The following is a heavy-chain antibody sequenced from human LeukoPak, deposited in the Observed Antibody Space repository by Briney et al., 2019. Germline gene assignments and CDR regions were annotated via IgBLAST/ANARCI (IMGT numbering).Heavy chain of an antibody. V-gene: IGHV3-7*01. D-gene: IGHD3-10*01. J-gene: IGHJ6*02. CDR1: GFTFSSYW. Sequence: GGSQRLSCAASGFTFSSYWMSWVRQAPGKGLEWVANIKQDGSEKYYVDSVKGRFTISRDNAKNSLYLQMNSLRAEDTAVYYCARSDYYGSGRDYYYGMDVWGQGTTVTVSS. CDR2: IKQDGSEK. CDR3: ARSDYYGSGRDYYYGMDV.